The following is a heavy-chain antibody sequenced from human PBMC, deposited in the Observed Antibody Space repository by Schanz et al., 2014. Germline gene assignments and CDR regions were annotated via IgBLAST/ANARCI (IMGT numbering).Heavy chain of an antibody. D-gene: IGHD2-2*02. V-gene: IGHV3-7*01. J-gene: IGHJ4*01. Sequence: EVQLVESGGGLVQPGGSLRLSCATSRLTFGNYWMSWVRQAPGKGLEWVANINQDGSQKYYVGSVKGRFTISRDNAKDSLYLQMTSLRAEDMAVYYCATQYCSGTTCYTDSWDHWGQGTLVTVSS. CDR3: ATQYCSGTTCYTDSWDH. CDR2: INQDGSQK. CDR1: RLTFGNYW.